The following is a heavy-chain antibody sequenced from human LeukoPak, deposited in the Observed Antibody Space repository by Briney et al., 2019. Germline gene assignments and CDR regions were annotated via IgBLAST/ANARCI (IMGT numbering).Heavy chain of an antibody. CDR2: IYYSGST. CDR1: GASVSSGSYY. V-gene: IGHV4-61*01. J-gene: IGHJ4*02. Sequence: SETLSLTCSVSGASVSSGSYYWNWIRQPPGKGLEWIGYIYYSGSTNYNPSLQSRVTISVDTSRNQFSLQLNSVTPEDTAVYYCAGAAAVDVYCFDYWGQGTLVTVSS. CDR3: AGAAAVDVYCFDY. D-gene: IGHD6-13*01.